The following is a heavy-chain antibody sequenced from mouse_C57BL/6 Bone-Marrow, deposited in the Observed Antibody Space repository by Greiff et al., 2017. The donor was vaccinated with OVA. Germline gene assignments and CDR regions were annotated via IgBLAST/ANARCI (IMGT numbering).Heavy chain of an antibody. V-gene: IGHV1-64*01. CDR2: IHPNSGST. Sequence: QVQLKQPGAELVKPGASVKLSCKASGYTFTSYWMHWVKQRPGQGLEWIGMIHPNSGSTNYNEKFKSKATLTVDKSSSTAYMQLSSLTSEDSAVYYGARKGDYDGGDYAMDYWGQGTSVTVSS. CDR1: GYTFTSYW. D-gene: IGHD2-4*01. CDR3: ARKGDYDGGDYAMDY. J-gene: IGHJ4*01.